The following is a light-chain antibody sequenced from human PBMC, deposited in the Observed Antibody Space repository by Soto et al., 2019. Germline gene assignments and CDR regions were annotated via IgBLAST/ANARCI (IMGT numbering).Light chain of an antibody. CDR1: QSLLHSNGYNY. V-gene: IGKV2-28*01. J-gene: IGKJ1*01. Sequence: IVMTQSPLSLPVTPGEPAAISCRSSQSLLHSNGYNYLDWYLQKPGQSPQLLIYLGSNRASGVPDRFSGSGSGTDSTLYISRVEDEDVGVYYCMQALQTPWTFGQGTKVAIK. CDR3: MQALQTPWT. CDR2: LGS.